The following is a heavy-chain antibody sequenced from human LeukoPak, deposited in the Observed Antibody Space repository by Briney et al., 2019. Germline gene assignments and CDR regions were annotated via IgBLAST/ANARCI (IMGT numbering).Heavy chain of an antibody. V-gene: IGHV3-48*04. CDR3: AKDSGHYYDSSGYYLGYYYGMDV. J-gene: IGHJ6*02. D-gene: IGHD3-22*01. CDR2: ISSSSSTI. Sequence: GGSLRLSCAASGFTFSSYSMNWVRQAPGKGLEWVSYISSSSSTIYYADSVKGRFTISRDNAKNSLYLQMNSLRAEDTALYYCAKDSGHYYDSSGYYLGYYYGMDVWGQGTTVTVSS. CDR1: GFTFSSYS.